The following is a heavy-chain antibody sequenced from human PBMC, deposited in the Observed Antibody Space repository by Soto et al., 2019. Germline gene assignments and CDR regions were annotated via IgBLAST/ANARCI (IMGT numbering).Heavy chain of an antibody. CDR1: GGSSSSYY. Sequence: SETLSLTCTVAGGSSSSYYWNWILQPPGKGLEWIGYIYHSGTTYYNPSLKSRVTISVDRSKNQFSLKLSSVTAADTAVYYCARAHYGDYGYGMDVWGQGTTVTVSS. CDR2: IYHSGTT. D-gene: IGHD4-17*01. V-gene: IGHV4-59*12. J-gene: IGHJ6*02. CDR3: ARAHYGDYGYGMDV.